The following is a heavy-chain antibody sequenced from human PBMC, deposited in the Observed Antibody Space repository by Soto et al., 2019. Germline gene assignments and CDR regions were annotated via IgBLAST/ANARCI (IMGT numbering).Heavy chain of an antibody. CDR1: GGSFSGYY. CDR3: ARSAPQPAAISVASYI. J-gene: IGHJ3*02. Sequence: SETLSLTCAVYGGSFSGYYWTWIRQPPGKGLELIGEIYHSGSTTYNPSLKSRVTISVDTSKKQFSLKLRSVTAADTAVYYCARSAPQPAAISVASYIWGQGTMVT. D-gene: IGHD2-2*01. CDR2: IYHSGST. V-gene: IGHV4-34*01.